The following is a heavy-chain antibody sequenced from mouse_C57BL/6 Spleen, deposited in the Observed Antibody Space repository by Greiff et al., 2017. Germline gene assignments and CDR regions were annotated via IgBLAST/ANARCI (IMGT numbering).Heavy chain of an antibody. CDR3: ARREDYEYDYYAMDY. D-gene: IGHD2-4*01. Sequence: VQRVESGAELARPGASVKLSCKASGYTFTSYGISWVKQRTGQGLEWIGEIYPRSGNTYYNEKFKGKATLTADKSSSTAYMELRSLTSEDSAVYFCARREDYEYDYYAMDYWGQGTSVTVSS. CDR2: IYPRSGNT. CDR1: GYTFTSYG. V-gene: IGHV1-81*01. J-gene: IGHJ4*01.